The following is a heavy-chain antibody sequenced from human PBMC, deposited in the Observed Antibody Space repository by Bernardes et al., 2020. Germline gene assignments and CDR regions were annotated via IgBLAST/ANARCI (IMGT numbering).Heavy chain of an antibody. Sequence: SETLSLTCSVSGQSVNSDYFRGWIRQPPREGLEWIASLFYSGNTYYNATFRSRVPTSIDTSKNQFSLNLTSVTAADTAVYFCARSRMRVAAAGTHNWFDPWGHGILVIVSS. J-gene: IGHJ5*02. CDR2: LFYSGNT. CDR3: ARSRMRVAAAGTHNWFDP. V-gene: IGHV4-38-2*01. D-gene: IGHD6-13*01. CDR1: GQSVNSDYF.